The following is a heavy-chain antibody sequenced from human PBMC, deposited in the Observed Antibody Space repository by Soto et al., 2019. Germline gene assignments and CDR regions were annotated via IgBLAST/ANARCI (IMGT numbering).Heavy chain of an antibody. CDR3: AREGNLGRWLQPLDF. V-gene: IGHV4-59*01. D-gene: IGHD5-12*01. Sequence: PSDTLSLTCTLHSNSITAYSWSWVWQPPGKVLECIGNIHYNGNTKYSPFLNSRVTMSVDTSKIHFSLRLFSVTAADTAIYFCAREGNLGRWLQPLDFWGQG. CDR1: SNSITAYS. CDR2: IHYNGNT. J-gene: IGHJ4*02.